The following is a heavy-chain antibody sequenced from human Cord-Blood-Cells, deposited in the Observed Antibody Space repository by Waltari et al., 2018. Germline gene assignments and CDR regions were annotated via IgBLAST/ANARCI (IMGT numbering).Heavy chain of an antibody. J-gene: IGHJ4*02. CDR2: TYYRSKWYN. CDR1: GDGVSSTCPS. CDR3: ARSYSSSWYFDY. D-gene: IGHD6-13*01. V-gene: IGHV6-1*01. Sequence: QVQLQQSGPGLVKPSQTLPLTCAISGDGVSSTCPSWTLIRQSPSRGLEWLGRTYYRSKWYNDYAVSVKSRITINPDTSKNQFSLQLNSVTPEDTAVYYCARSYSSSWYFDYWGQGTLVTVSS.